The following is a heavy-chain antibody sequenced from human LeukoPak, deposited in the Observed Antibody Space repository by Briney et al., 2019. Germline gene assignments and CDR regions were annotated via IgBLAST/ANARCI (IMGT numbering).Heavy chain of an antibody. J-gene: IGHJ4*02. V-gene: IGHV3-30*04. CDR3: ARDPGDYVRQLGQRFDY. CDR2: ISYDGSNK. CDR1: GFTFSSYA. Sequence: GKSLRLSCAASGFTFSSYAMHWVRQAPGKGLEWVAVISYDGSNKYYADSVKGRFTISRDNSKNTLYLQMNSLRAEDTAVYYCARDPGDYVRQLGQRFDYWGQGTLVTVSS. D-gene: IGHD4-17*01.